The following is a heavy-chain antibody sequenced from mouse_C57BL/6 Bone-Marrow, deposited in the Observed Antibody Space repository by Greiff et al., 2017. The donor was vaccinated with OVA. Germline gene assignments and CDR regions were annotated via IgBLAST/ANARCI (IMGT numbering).Heavy chain of an antibody. CDR3: TRSDYYGSSRYWYFDV. Sequence: VQLQQSGTVLARPGASVKMSCKTSGYTFTSYWMHWVKQRPGQGLEWIGAIYPGNSDTSYNQKFKGKAKLTAVTSASTAYMELSSLTTEDSAVYYCTRSDYYGSSRYWYFDVWGTGTTVTVSS. D-gene: IGHD1-1*01. J-gene: IGHJ1*03. V-gene: IGHV1-5*01. CDR1: GYTFTSYW. CDR2: IYPGNSDT.